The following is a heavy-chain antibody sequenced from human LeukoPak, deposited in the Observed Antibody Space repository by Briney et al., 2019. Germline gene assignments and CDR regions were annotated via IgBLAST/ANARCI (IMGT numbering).Heavy chain of an antibody. D-gene: IGHD6-13*01. CDR1: GGSFSGYY. J-gene: IGHJ4*02. Sequence: PSETLSLTCAVYGGSFSGYYWSWIRQPPVKGLEWIGEINHSGSTNYNPSLKSRVTISVDTSKNQFSLKLSSVTAADTAVYYCARGEAAGDWGQGTLVTVSS. V-gene: IGHV4-34*01. CDR3: ARGEAAGD. CDR2: INHSGST.